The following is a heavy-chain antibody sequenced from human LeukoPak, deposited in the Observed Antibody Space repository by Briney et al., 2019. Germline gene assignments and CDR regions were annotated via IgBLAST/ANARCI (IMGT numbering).Heavy chain of an antibody. V-gene: IGHV4-59*08. CDR1: AGSLSSIF. Sequence: SETLSLTCTLSAGSLSSIFGGWTRQPPGKGLEWIGYIYYSGSTNYNPSLKSRVTMSVDTSNNQFSLKLSSVTAADMAFYYCASIDRAVAGTIDYWGQGTLVTVSS. CDR3: ASIDRAVAGTIDY. CDR2: IYYSGST. D-gene: IGHD6-19*01. J-gene: IGHJ4*02.